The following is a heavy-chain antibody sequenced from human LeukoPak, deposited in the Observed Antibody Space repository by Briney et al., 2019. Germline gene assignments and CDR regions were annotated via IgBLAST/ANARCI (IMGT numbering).Heavy chain of an antibody. Sequence: PSETLSLTCTVSGGSISSGGYYWSWIRQPPGKGLEWIGYIYHSGSTYYNPSLKSRVTISVDTSKNQFSLKLSSVTAADTAVYYCARNNPRIAVAGGGAFDIWGQGTMVTVSS. CDR3: ARNNPRIAVAGGGAFDI. D-gene: IGHD6-19*01. V-gene: IGHV4-30-2*02. CDR1: GGSISSGGYY. J-gene: IGHJ3*02. CDR2: IYHSGST.